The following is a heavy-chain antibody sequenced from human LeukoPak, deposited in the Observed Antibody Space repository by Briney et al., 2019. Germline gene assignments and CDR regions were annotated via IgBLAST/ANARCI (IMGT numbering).Heavy chain of an antibody. CDR1: GYTFTSYD. D-gene: IGHD5-18*01. V-gene: IGHV1-8*01. J-gene: IGHJ4*02. Sequence: AASVKVSCKASGYTFTSYDINWVRQATGQGLEWMGWMNPNSGNTGYAQKFQGRVTITADESTSTAYMELSSLRSEDTAVYYCQVSALDGYSYGYVGYFDYWGQGSLVTVSS. CDR3: QVSALDGYSYGYVGYFDY. CDR2: MNPNSGNT.